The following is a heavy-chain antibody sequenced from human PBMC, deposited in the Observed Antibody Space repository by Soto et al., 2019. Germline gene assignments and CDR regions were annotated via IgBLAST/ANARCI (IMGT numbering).Heavy chain of an antibody. CDR2: MNPNSGNS. V-gene: IGHV1-8*01. Sequence: ASVKVSCKASGYTFTSYDINWVRQATGQGLEWMGWMNPNSGNSGYTQKFQGWVTMTRDTSISTAYMELSRLRSDDTAVYYCARGSTITHWFDPWGQGTLVTVSS. CDR1: GYTFTSYD. D-gene: IGHD3-10*01. J-gene: IGHJ5*02. CDR3: ARGSTITHWFDP.